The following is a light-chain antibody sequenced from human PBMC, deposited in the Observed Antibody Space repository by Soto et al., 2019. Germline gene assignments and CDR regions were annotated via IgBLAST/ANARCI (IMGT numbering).Light chain of an antibody. CDR3: SARDDILSGVV. V-gene: IGLV1-47*01. Sequence: QPVLTQPPSASGTPGQRVTISCSGSSSNIGSNHVYWYQQFPGMAPKLLMYRSDQRPTGVPDRFSGSKSGTSASLAISGLRSDDEADYYCSARDDILSGVVFGGGTSSPS. CDR2: RSD. CDR1: SSNIGSNH. J-gene: IGLJ2*01.